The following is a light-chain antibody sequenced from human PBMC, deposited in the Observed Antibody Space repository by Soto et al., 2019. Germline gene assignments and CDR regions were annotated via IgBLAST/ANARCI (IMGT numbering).Light chain of an antibody. CDR3: QQSYTSPT. CDR2: ATS. Sequence: DIQLTQSPSSLSATLVDRVTITCRASQGVRRHLNWYRQIPGKAPKLLIYATSTLQGGVPSRFNGSVSGTDYTLTISDLQPEDFATYICQQSYTSPTFGQGTKLEIK. V-gene: IGKV1-39*01. J-gene: IGKJ2*01. CDR1: QGVRRH.